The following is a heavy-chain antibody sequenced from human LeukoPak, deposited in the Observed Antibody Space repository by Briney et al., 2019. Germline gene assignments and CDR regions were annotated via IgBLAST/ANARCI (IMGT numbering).Heavy chain of an antibody. D-gene: IGHD2-15*01. CDR3: ARETISYCGGGSCSPNYFDY. J-gene: IGHJ4*02. CDR1: GGSLSGYS. Sequence: SETLSLTCAVYGGSLSGYSWSWIRQPPGQGLEWIGEINHSGSTVYNPSLKSRVSISVDTSRNQFSLKLSSVTAADTAVYYCARETISYCGGGSCSPNYFDYWGQGTLVTVSS. V-gene: IGHV4-34*01. CDR2: INHSGST.